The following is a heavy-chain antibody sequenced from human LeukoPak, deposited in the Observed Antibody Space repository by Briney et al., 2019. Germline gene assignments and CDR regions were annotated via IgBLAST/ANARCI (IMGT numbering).Heavy chain of an antibody. V-gene: IGHV3-30*18. Sequence: GGSLRLSCAASGVSFSSYGMRWVRQAPGKGLEWVADISYDGSTKYYAASVKGRSTFSEANNKNTLYLQMNSLRAEDTAVYYCAKGSVGATWGNAFDIGGEGTMVTVSS. CDR2: ISYDGSTK. J-gene: IGHJ3*02. CDR1: GVSFSSYG. D-gene: IGHD1-26*01. CDR3: AKGSVGATWGNAFDI.